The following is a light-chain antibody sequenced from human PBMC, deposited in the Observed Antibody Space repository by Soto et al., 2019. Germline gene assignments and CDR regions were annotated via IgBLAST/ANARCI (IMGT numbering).Light chain of an antibody. CDR1: QGISSW. J-gene: IGKJ4*02. CDR2: AAS. CDR3: QQYSVYWT. V-gene: IGKV1D-16*01. Sequence: DIQMTQSPSALSASIGDRVTITCRASQGISSWVAWYQKKPEKATKLLIYAASSLQSGVPSRFSGSGSGTEFTLTINILPHDDFATYYCQQYSVYWTFGGGTNVDIK.